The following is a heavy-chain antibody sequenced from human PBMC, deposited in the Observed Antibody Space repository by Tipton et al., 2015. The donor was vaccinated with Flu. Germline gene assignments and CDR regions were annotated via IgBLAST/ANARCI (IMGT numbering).Heavy chain of an antibody. V-gene: IGHV1-69*06. D-gene: IGHD5-12*01. CDR2: IIPIFGTT. CDR3: ARGLDRFDY. Sequence: QLVQSGAEVKKPGSSVKVSCKASGGTFSSFAVTWVRQAPGQGLEWMGGIIPIFGTTNYAQNFQGRVTITADKSTSTTYMELSSLRSGDTAVYYCARGLDRFDYWGQGTLVTVSS. CDR1: GGTFSSFA. J-gene: IGHJ4*02.